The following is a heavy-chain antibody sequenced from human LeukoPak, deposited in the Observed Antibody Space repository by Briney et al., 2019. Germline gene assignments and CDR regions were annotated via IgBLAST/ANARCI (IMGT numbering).Heavy chain of an antibody. J-gene: IGHJ5*02. CDR1: GFTFGSYA. D-gene: IGHD1-1*01. V-gene: IGHV3-23*01. Sequence: GESLRLSCAASGFTFGSYAMTWVRQAPGKGLEWVSGISNDDGSTYYTDSVKGRFTISRDNSKNTVYLQMSSLRAEDTAVYYCTKTTRNPSPWGQGTLVTVSS. CDR3: TKTTRNPSP. CDR2: ISNDDGST.